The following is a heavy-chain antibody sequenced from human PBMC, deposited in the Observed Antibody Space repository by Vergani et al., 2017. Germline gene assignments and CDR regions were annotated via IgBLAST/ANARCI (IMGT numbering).Heavy chain of an antibody. CDR3: AIQGGTYFHDSSGYYTFDY. D-gene: IGHD3-22*01. CDR2: IDPSDSYT. Sequence: EVQLVQSGAEVKKPGESLRISCKASGYSFTSYWISWVRQLPGKGLEWMGRIDPSDSYTNYSPSFQGHVTISADRSVSTAYLQWSSLKASDTAMYYCAIQGGTYFHDSSGYYTFDYWGRGTLVTVSS. V-gene: IGHV5-10-1*03. CDR1: GYSFTSYW. J-gene: IGHJ4*02.